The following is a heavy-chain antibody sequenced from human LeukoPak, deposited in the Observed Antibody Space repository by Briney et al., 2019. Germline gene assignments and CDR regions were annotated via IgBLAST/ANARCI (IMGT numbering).Heavy chain of an antibody. CDR2: IYYSGNT. CDR1: GYSINSGHY. V-gene: IGHV4-38-2*02. CDR3: ARDLGYSGFDWAP. D-gene: IGHD5-12*01. J-gene: IGHJ5*02. Sequence: KASETLSLTCTVSGYSINSGHYWGWIRPPPGKRLEWIGSIYYSGNTYYNPTLKSRITISVDTSKNQFSLNLTSVTAADAAVYYCARDLGYSGFDWAPWGQGTLVTVSS.